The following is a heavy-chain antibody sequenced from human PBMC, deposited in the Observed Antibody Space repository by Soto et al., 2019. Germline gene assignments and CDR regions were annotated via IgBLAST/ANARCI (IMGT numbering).Heavy chain of an antibody. D-gene: IGHD4-17*01. CDR2: IYYSGST. Sequence: PSETLSLTCTVSGCSISSGGYYWSWIRQHPGKGLEWIGYIYYSGSTNYNPSLKSRVTISVDTSKNQFSLKLSSVTAADTAAYYCARRGGYYGDYHLNYFDSWGQGALVTVSS. CDR1: GCSISSGGYY. J-gene: IGHJ4*02. V-gene: IGHV4-61*08. CDR3: ARRGGYYGDYHLNYFDS.